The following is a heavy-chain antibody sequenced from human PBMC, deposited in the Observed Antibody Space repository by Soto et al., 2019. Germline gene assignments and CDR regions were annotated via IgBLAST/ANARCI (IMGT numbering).Heavy chain of an antibody. Sequence: PGGSLSLSCAASGFTFSNYAMSWVRQAPGKGLEWVSVISGSGTKTYYADSVKGRFTISRDNSKNTLYLQMNSLRAEDTAVYYCAKGRQWELPLDYWGQGTLVTVSS. D-gene: IGHD1-26*01. CDR2: ISGSGTKT. V-gene: IGHV3-23*01. CDR3: AKGRQWELPLDY. CDR1: GFTFSNYA. J-gene: IGHJ4*02.